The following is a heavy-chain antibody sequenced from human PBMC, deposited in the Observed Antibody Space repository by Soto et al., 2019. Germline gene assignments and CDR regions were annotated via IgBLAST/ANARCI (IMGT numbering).Heavy chain of an antibody. V-gene: IGHV4-59*01. D-gene: IGHD3-10*01. Sequence: PSETLSLTCTVSGGSISSYYWSWIRQPPGKGLEWIGYIYYSGSTNCNPSLKSRVTISVDTSKNQFSLKLSSVTAADTAVYYCASYYGSGPWFDPWGQGTLVTVSS. CDR2: IYYSGST. CDR1: GGSISSYY. CDR3: ASYYGSGPWFDP. J-gene: IGHJ5*02.